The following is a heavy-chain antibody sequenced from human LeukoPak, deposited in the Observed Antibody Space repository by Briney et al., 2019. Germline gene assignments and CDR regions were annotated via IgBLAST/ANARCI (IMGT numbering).Heavy chain of an antibody. Sequence: SETLSLTCTVSGGSISSYYWSWIRQPPGKGLEWIGYIYYSGSTNYNPSLKSRVTISVDTSKNQFSLKLGSVTAADTAVYYCARRGYDRSGTDKRRFDLWGQGTLVTVSS. CDR1: GGSISSYY. V-gene: IGHV4-59*08. CDR2: IYYSGST. J-gene: IGHJ4*02. D-gene: IGHD3-22*01. CDR3: ARRGYDRSGTDKRRFDL.